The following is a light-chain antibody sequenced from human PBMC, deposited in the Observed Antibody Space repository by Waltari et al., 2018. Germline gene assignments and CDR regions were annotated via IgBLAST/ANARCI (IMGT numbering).Light chain of an antibody. CDR3: LQATKFPRT. J-gene: IGKJ1*01. CDR2: KIS. Sequence: DGVMTQTALSSPVTPGQAASIPCRSSQSPVHSNGNTFLRWLQQRPGQPPRLLIYKISNRFSGVPDRFSGSGAGTDFTLKISRVEAEDVGIYYCLQATKFPRTFGQGTRLEIK. CDR1: QSPVHSNGNTF. V-gene: IGKV2-24*01.